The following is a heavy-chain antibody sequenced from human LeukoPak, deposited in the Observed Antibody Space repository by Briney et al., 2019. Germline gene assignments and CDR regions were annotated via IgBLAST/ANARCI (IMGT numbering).Heavy chain of an antibody. Sequence: SVKVSCKASGGTFSSYAISWVRQAPGQGLEWMGRIIPILGIANYAQKFQGRVTITADKSTSTAYMELSSPRSEDTAVYYCARGGWLQQVDYWGQGTLVTVSS. D-gene: IGHD5-24*01. J-gene: IGHJ4*02. CDR3: ARGGWLQQVDY. CDR2: IIPILGIA. CDR1: GGTFSSYA. V-gene: IGHV1-69*04.